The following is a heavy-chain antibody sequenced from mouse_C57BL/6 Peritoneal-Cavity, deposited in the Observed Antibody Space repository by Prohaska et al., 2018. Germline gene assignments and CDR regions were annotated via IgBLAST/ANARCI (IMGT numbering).Heavy chain of an antibody. J-gene: IGHJ2*01. V-gene: IGHV1-50*01. CDR1: GYTFTSYW. CDR3: ARGLITTFFDY. D-gene: IGHD1-1*01. Sequence: QVQLQQPGAELVKPGASVKLSCKASGYTFTSYWMQWVKQRPGQGLEWIGEIDPSDSYTNYNQKFKGKATLTVDTSSSTAYMQLSSLTSEDSAFYYCARGLITTFFDYWGQGTTLTVSS. CDR2: IDPSDSYT.